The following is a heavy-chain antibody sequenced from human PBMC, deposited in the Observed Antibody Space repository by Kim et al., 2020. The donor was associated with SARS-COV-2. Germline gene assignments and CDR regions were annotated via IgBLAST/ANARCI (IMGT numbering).Heavy chain of an antibody. CDR2: ISSNGGST. J-gene: IGHJ6*02. CDR1: GFTFSSYA. V-gene: IGHV3-64D*09. Sequence: GGSLRLYCSASGFTFSSYAMHWVRQAPGKGLEYVSAISSNGGSTYYADSVKGRFTISRDNSKNTLDLQMSSLRAEDTAVYYCVKELFRRYDFWSGYLMRFCGMDVWGQGTTVTVSS. D-gene: IGHD3-3*01. CDR3: VKELFRRYDFWSGYLMRFCGMDV.